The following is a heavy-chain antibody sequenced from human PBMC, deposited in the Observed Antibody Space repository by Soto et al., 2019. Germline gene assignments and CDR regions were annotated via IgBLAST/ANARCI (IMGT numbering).Heavy chain of an antibody. CDR1: GFTFSNYG. J-gene: IGHJ4*02. V-gene: IGHV3-48*02. D-gene: IGHD6-6*01. CDR2: ISSSSSNI. Sequence: GGSLRLSCAASGFTFSNYGMNWVRQAPGKGPEWVSYISSSSSNINYANTVKGRFTISRDNAKNSLYLQMNSLRYEDTAVYYCARGGAARPDYWGQGTLVTVSS. CDR3: ARGGAARPDY.